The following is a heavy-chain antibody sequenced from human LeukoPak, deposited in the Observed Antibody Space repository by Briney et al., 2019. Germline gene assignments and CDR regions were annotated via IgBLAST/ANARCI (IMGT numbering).Heavy chain of an antibody. Sequence: SETLSLTCTVSGGSISSSSYYWGWIRQPPGKGLEWIGSIYYSGSTYYNPSLKSRVTISVDTSKNQFSLKLSSVTAADTAVYYCARGKGGYYDILTGYYTGHVRSYYFDYWGQGTLVTVSS. CDR2: IYYSGST. CDR3: ARGKGGYYDILTGYYTGHVRSYYFDY. J-gene: IGHJ4*02. CDR1: GGSISSSSYY. D-gene: IGHD3-9*01. V-gene: IGHV4-39*07.